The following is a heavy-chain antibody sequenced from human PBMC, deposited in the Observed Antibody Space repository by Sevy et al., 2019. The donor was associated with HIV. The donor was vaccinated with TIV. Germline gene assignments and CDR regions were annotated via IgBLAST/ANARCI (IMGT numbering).Heavy chain of an antibody. J-gene: IGHJ5*02. CDR2: IYDSGTT. V-gene: IGHV4-59*13. D-gene: IGHD6-13*01. Sequence: SETLSLTCSVSGGSISNYYLSWIRQPPGKGLEWIGNIYDSGTTNYNPSLKSRVTMSVDTSKNQFSLKLSSVSAADTAVYYCARDTTDTSSWYVGWLDPWGQGTLVTVSS. CDR1: GGSISNYY. CDR3: ARDTTDTSSWYVGWLDP.